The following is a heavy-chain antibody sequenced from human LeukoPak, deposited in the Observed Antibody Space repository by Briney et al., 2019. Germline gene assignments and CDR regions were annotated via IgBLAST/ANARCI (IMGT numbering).Heavy chain of an antibody. D-gene: IGHD3-22*01. J-gene: IGHJ4*02. CDR3: ARQEYDSSSWGTTFDY. CDR2: VYYSGNT. V-gene: IGHV4-59*08. CDR1: GGSISSSYY. Sequence: PSETLSLTCAVSGGSISSSYYWSWIRQPPGKGLEWIGYVYYSGNTNYNPSLKSRVTISVDTSKNQFSLKLRSVTAADTAVYYCARQEYDSSSWGTTFDYWGQGTLVTVSS.